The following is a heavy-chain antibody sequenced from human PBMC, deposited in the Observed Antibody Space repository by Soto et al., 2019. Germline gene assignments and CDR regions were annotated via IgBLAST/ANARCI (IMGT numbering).Heavy chain of an antibody. CDR3: ARVRVEQWLVLGYFDY. CDR1: GYTFTSYD. Sequence: ASVKVSCKASGYTFTSYDINWVRQATGQGLEWMGWMNPNSGNTGYAQKFQGRVTMTRNTSISTAYMELSSLRSEDTAVYYCARVRVEQWLVLGYFDYWGQGTLVTVSS. V-gene: IGHV1-8*01. J-gene: IGHJ4*02. CDR2: MNPNSGNT. D-gene: IGHD6-19*01.